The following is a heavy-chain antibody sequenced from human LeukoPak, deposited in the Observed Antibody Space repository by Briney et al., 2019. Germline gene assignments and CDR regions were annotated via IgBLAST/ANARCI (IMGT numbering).Heavy chain of an antibody. CDR2: ISWNSGSI. Sequence: GRSLRLSCAASGFTFDDYAMHWVRQAPGKGLEWVSGISWNSGSIGYADSVKGRFTISRDNAKNSLYLQMNSLRAEDTALYYCAKASLSGYDIYYFDHWGQGTLVTVSS. CDR1: GFTFDDYA. J-gene: IGHJ4*02. CDR3: AKASLSGYDIYYFDH. D-gene: IGHD5-12*01. V-gene: IGHV3-9*01.